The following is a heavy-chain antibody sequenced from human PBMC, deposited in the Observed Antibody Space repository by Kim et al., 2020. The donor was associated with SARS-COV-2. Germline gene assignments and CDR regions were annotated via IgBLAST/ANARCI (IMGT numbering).Heavy chain of an antibody. D-gene: IGHD3-3*01. V-gene: IGHV4-31*03. CDR1: GGSISSGGYY. CDR2: IYYSGST. CDR3: ARGGTVVTIFGVVIDWFDP. Sequence: SETLSLTCTVSGGSISSGGYYWSWIRQHPGKGLEWIGYIYYSGSTYYNPSLKSRVTISVDTSKNQFSLKLSSVTAADTAVYYCARGGTVVTIFGVVIDWFDPWGQGTLVTVSS. J-gene: IGHJ5*02.